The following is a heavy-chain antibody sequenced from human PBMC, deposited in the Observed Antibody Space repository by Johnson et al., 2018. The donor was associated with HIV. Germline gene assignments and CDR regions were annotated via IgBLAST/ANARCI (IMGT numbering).Heavy chain of an antibody. CDR1: GFTFSGSA. CDR2: IRSKVNTYAT. V-gene: IGHV3-73*01. D-gene: IGHD1-26*01. Sequence: VQLVESGGGLVQPGGSLKFSCAASGFTFSGSAMNWVRQASGKGLEWVGRIRSKVNTYATAYAASVKGRFIISRDNSKNTLYLQMNSLRAEDTAVYYCARDRPPGATLSDAFDIWGQGTMVTVSS. J-gene: IGHJ3*02. CDR3: ARDRPPGATLSDAFDI.